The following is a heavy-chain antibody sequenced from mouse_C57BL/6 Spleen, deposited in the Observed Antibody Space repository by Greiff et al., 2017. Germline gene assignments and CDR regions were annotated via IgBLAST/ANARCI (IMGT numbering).Heavy chain of an antibody. CDR2: IYPGDGDT. D-gene: IGHD2-4*01. Sequence: VQVVESGPELVKPGASVKISCKASGYAFSSSWMNWVKQRPGKGLEWIGRIYPGDGDTNYNGKFKGKATLTADKSSSTAYMQLSSLTSEDSAVYFCARVGLRSPYAMDYWGQGTSVTVSS. CDR1: GYAFSSSW. J-gene: IGHJ4*01. CDR3: ARVGLRSPYAMDY. V-gene: IGHV1-82*01.